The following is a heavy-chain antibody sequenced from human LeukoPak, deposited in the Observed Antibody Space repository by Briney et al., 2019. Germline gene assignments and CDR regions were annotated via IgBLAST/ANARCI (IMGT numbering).Heavy chain of an antibody. Sequence: GGSLRLSCAASGFTFNGYSMHWVRQGPGKGLEWVSLIRRDGTYTLYADSVKGRFTISRDNSKNSLYLQMNSLRTEDTALYYCAKENNSGWPPFDSGGQGTLVTASS. J-gene: IGHJ4*02. CDR3: AKENNSGWPPFDS. CDR2: IRRDGTYT. CDR1: GFTFNGYS. V-gene: IGHV3-43*01. D-gene: IGHD6-19*01.